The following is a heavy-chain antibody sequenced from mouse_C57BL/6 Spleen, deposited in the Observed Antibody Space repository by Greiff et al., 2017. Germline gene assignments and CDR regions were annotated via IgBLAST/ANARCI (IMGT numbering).Heavy chain of an antibody. J-gene: IGHJ2*01. V-gene: IGHV1-50*01. CDR1: GYTFTSYW. D-gene: IGHD2-14*01. CDR3: ARGGTRGRFDY. CDR2: IDPSDSYT. Sequence: VQLQQPGAELVKPGASVKLSCKASGYTFTSYWMQWVKQRPGQGLEWIGEIDPSDSYTNYNQKFKGKATLTVDTSSSTAYMQLSSLTSEDSAVYYCARGGTRGRFDYWGQGTTLTVSS.